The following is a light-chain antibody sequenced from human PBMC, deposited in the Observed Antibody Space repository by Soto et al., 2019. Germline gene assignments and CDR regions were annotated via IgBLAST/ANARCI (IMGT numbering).Light chain of an antibody. CDR2: AAS. CDR1: QSVSST. Sequence: EIVMTQSSATLSVSPGERATLSCRASQSVSSTLAWYQQKRGEAPRLLIYAASTRATDIPARFSGSGSGTEFTLTISSLQSEDFAVYYCQQYYNWPRTFGQGTKVDIK. V-gene: IGKV3-15*01. J-gene: IGKJ1*01. CDR3: QQYYNWPRT.